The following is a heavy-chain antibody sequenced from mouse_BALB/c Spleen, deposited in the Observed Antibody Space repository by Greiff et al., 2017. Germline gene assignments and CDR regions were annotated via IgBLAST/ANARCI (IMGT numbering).Heavy chain of an antibody. D-gene: IGHD2-1*01. CDR3: ARGHGNYLY. V-gene: IGHV5-6-5*01. Sequence: EVQGVESGGGLVKPGGSLKLSCAASGFTFSSYAMSWVRQTPEKRLEWVASISSGGSTYYPDSVKGRFTISRDNARNILYLQMSSLRSEDTAMYYCARGHGNYLYWGQGTTLTVSS. CDR1: GFTFSSYA. CDR2: ISSGGST. J-gene: IGHJ2*01.